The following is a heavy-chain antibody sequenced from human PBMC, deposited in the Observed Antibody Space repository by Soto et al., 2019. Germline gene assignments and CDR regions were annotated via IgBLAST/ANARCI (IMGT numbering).Heavy chain of an antibody. D-gene: IGHD5-18*01. CDR2: LVPQFGTP. CDR1: RGTFNRYA. J-gene: IGHJ4*02. CDR3: ARQIRDTPMVPFDV. V-gene: IGHV1-69*01. Sequence: QVQPVQSGAEVKKPGSSVKVSCLASRGTFNRYAINWVRQAPGHGLEWLGALVPQFGTPNYAQKFQDRVTIVADESTSTPSMELRGLTSDDTAVYYCARQIRDTPMVPFDVWGQGTLVTVSS.